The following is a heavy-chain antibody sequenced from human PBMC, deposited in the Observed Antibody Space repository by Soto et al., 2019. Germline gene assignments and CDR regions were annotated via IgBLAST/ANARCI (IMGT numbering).Heavy chain of an antibody. V-gene: IGHV3-23*01. D-gene: IGHD3-10*01. J-gene: IGHJ4*02. CDR1: GFAFSTYA. CDR3: AFFVWFGDPVPPFDC. CDR2: ISGSGGST. Sequence: GGSLRLSCTASGFAFSTYAMSWVRQAPGKGLEWVSGISGSGGSTNHADSVKGRFIISRDNSKNMVYLQMNSLRVEDTAGYYCAFFVWFGDPVPPFDCWCQGTLLSGFS.